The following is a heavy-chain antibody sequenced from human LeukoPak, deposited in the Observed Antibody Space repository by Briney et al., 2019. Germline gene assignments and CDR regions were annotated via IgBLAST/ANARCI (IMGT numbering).Heavy chain of an antibody. J-gene: IGHJ6*02. Sequence: SCKASGGTFSSYAMHWVRQAPGKGLEWVAVISYDGSNKYYADSVKGRFTISRDNSKNTLYLQMNSLRAEDTAVYYCARDPPLLAAAGADYYYYYGMDVWGQGTTVTVSS. CDR2: ISYDGSNK. CDR1: GGTFSSYA. V-gene: IGHV3-30*04. D-gene: IGHD6-13*01. CDR3: ARDPPLLAAAGADYYYYYGMDV.